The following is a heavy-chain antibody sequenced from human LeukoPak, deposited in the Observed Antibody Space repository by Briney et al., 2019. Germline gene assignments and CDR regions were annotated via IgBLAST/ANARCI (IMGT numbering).Heavy chain of an antibody. V-gene: IGHV3-15*01. CDR1: GFTFSNAW. CDR3: ARGSYCSSTSCHRENAFDI. CDR2: IKSKTDGGTT. Sequence: GGSLRLSCAASGFTFSNAWMSWVRQAPGKGLEWVGRIKSKTDGGTTDYAAPVKGRFTISRDDSKNTLYLQMNSLKTEDTAVYYCARGSYCSSTSCHRENAFDIWGQGTMVTVSS. J-gene: IGHJ3*02. D-gene: IGHD2-2*02.